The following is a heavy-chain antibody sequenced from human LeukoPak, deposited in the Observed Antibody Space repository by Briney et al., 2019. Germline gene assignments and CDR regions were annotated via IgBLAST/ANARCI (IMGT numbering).Heavy chain of an antibody. J-gene: IGHJ1*01. D-gene: IGHD3-9*01. CDR3: ATGAVLRYFDPSAEYFQH. CDR2: FDPEDGET. V-gene: IGHV1-24*01. CDR1: GYTLTELS. Sequence: ASVKVSCKVSGYTLTELSMHWVRQAPGKGLEWMGGFDPEDGETIYAQKFQGRVTMTEDTSTDTAYMEPSSLRSEDTAVYYCATGAVLRYFDPSAEYFQHWGQGTLVTVSS.